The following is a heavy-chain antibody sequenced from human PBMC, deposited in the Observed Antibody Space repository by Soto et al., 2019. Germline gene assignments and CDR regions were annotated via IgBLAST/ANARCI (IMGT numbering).Heavy chain of an antibody. CDR3: TRGGSDPWSGPFDQ. D-gene: IGHD3-3*01. CDR2: VYASGNV. CDR1: GGSISHYS. V-gene: IGHV4-4*07. Sequence: QLQLQESGPGLLKPSETLSRSCTVSGGSISHYSCNSIRQPAGNGLEWIGRVYASGNVNYNPSLKSRVTMSVDTSKNQFSLKLTSVTAADTAVYYCTRGGSDPWSGPFDQWGQGTLVTVSS. J-gene: IGHJ4*02.